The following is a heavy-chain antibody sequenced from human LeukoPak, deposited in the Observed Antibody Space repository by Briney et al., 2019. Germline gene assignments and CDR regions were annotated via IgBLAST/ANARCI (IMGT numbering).Heavy chain of an antibody. D-gene: IGHD4-23*01. CDR2: IWYDGSNK. V-gene: IGHV3-33*01. CDR1: GFTFSSYG. CDR3: ASIREDYGGNLLPDH. Sequence: PGRSLRLSCAASGFTFSSYGMHWVRQAPGKGLEWVAVIWYDGSNKYYADSVKGRFTISRDNSKNTLYLQMNSLRAEDTAVYYCASIREDYGGNLLPDHWGQGTLVPVSS. J-gene: IGHJ4*02.